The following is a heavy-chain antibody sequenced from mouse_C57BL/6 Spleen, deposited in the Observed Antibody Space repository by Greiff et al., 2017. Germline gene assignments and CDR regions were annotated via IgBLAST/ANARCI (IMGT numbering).Heavy chain of an antibody. CDR2: IYPGSGTT. CDR1: GYSFTSYY. Sequence: QVQLQQSGPELVKPGASVKISCKASGYSFTSYYIHWVKQRPGQGLEWIGWIYPGSGTTKYNEKFKGKATLTADTSSSTAYMQLSSLTSDDSAVYYCARGGRGDAMDYWGQGTSVTVSS. J-gene: IGHJ4*01. D-gene: IGHD3-3*01. V-gene: IGHV1-66*01. CDR3: ARGGRGDAMDY.